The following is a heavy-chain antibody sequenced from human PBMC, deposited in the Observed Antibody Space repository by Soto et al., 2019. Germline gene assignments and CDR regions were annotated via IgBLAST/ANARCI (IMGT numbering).Heavy chain of an antibody. V-gene: IGHV4-39*07. J-gene: IGHJ4*02. CDR1: GASISSGYYY. D-gene: IGHD6-6*01. Sequence: PSETLSLTCTVSGASISSGYYYWGWIRQPPGKGLEWLGSVYYNGGTYDNPSLKSRVTMSVDTSKNQFSLKLSSVTAADTAVYYCARDRHSSSSGTSFDYWGQGTLVTVSS. CDR3: ARDRHSSSSGTSFDY. CDR2: VYYNGGT.